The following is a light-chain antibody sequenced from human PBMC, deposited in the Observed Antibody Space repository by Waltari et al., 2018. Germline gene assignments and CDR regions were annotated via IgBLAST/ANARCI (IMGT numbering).Light chain of an antibody. J-gene: IGLJ7*01. Sequence: QSALTPPRSVSGSPGQSVTISCSGTSSDVGNYNFVSWYQQHPGNAPKLLIYDGVKRPSGVPERFSGSKSGNTASLTISGLQTEDEADYYCCSYAGSYTFVFGGGTQLTVL. CDR1: SSDVGNYNF. CDR3: CSYAGSYTFV. CDR2: DGV. V-gene: IGLV2-11*01.